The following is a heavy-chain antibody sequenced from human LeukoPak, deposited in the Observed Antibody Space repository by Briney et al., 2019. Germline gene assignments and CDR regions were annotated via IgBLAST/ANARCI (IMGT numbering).Heavy chain of an antibody. J-gene: IGHJ4*02. CDR1: GFTFDDYS. Sequence: SLRLSCAASGFTFDDYSKHWVRQAPGRGLEGVSGISWSSGSIGYADSVKGRFTISRDNAKNSLYLQMNSLRAEDTALYYCAKDSSPVVAATSLDYWGQGTMVTVSS. CDR2: ISWSSGSI. D-gene: IGHD2-15*01. CDR3: AKDSSPVVAATSLDY. V-gene: IGHV3-9*01.